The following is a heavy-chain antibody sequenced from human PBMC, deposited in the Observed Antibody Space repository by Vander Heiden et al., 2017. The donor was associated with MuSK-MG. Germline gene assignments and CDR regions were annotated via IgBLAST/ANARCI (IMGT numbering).Heavy chain of an antibody. V-gene: IGHV1-18*01. J-gene: IGHJ4*02. D-gene: IGHD3-22*01. CDR2: ISGYNGNT. CDR1: GYTFTSYG. CDR3: ARAPPPYYYDSSGPFDY. Sequence: QVRLVQSGAEVKKPGASVKVSCKASGYTFTSYGVGWVRQAPGHGLEWMGWISGYNGNTNFAQKFQGRVTMTTDTSTSTAYMDLRGLRSDDTAVYYCARAPPPYYYDSSGPFDYWGQGTLVTVSS.